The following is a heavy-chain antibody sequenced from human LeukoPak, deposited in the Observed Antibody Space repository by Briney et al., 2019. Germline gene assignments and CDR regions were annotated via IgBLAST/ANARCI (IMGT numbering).Heavy chain of an antibody. Sequence: SETLSLTCTVSGGSISSYYWSWIRQPPGRGLEWIGNIYYSGSTNYNPSLKSRVTISVDTSKNQFSLKLSSVTAADTAVYYCTRGLIAYYYMDVWGKGTTVTISS. CDR1: GGSISSYY. J-gene: IGHJ6*03. CDR2: IYYSGST. D-gene: IGHD3-22*01. CDR3: TRGLIAYYYMDV. V-gene: IGHV4-59*01.